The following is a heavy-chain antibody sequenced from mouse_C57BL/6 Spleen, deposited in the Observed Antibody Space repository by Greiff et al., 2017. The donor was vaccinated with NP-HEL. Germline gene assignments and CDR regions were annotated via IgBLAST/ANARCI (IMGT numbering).Heavy chain of an antibody. CDR3: ARSESTTVVPYFDV. Sequence: EVQLQQSGPVLVKPGASVKMSCKASGYTFTDYYMNWVKQSHGKSLEWIGVINPYNGGTSYNQKFKGKATLTVDKSSSTAYMELNSLTSEDSAVYYCARSESTTVVPYFDVWGTGTTVTVSS. CDR2: INPYNGGT. D-gene: IGHD1-1*01. CDR1: GYTFTDYY. J-gene: IGHJ1*03. V-gene: IGHV1-19*01.